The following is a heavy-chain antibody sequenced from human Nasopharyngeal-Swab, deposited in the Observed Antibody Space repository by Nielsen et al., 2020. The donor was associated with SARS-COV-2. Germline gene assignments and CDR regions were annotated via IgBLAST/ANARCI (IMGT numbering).Heavy chain of an antibody. CDR1: GFTFSDHW. J-gene: IGHJ4*02. D-gene: IGHD5-18*01. Sequence: GGSLRLSCVVSGFTFSDHWMNWVRQAPGKGLEWVANIKPDGSEKYYVDSVKGRFTISRDNARNSLFLQMNSLRAEDTAVYYCARGRGYSYEVGVFDYWGQGTLVTVSS. CDR3: ARGRGYSYEVGVFDY. CDR2: IKPDGSEK. V-gene: IGHV3-7*01.